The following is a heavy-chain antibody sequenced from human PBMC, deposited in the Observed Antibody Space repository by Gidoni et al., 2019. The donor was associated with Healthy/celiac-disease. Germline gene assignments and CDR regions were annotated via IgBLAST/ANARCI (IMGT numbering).Heavy chain of an antibody. J-gene: IGHJ6*02. Sequence: QVQLQESGPGLVKPSQTLSLTCTVSGGSISSGDYYWSWIRQPPGTGLEWIGYIYYSGSTYYNPSLKSRVTISVDTSKNQFSLKLSSVTAADTAVYYCARDYYGSGSYLNYYYYYGMDVWGQGTTVTVSS. D-gene: IGHD3-10*01. CDR2: IYYSGST. CDR1: GGSISSGDYY. CDR3: ARDYYGSGSYLNYYYYYGMDV. V-gene: IGHV4-30-4*01.